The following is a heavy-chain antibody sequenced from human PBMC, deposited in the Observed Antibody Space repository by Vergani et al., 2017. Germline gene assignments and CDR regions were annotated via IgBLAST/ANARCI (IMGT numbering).Heavy chain of an antibody. J-gene: IGHJ3*02. Sequence: EVQLLESGGDLVQPGGSLRLSCAASGFTFIMHAMSWVRQAPGKGLEWVSTLIASDRRTHYADSVKGRFTISRDNSKNTLFLHMNSLRPENTAVYYCAKVGRSEVAGTFGAFDIWAQGTRDTVSS. CDR2: LIASDRRT. CDR1: GFTFIMHA. CDR3: AKVGRSEVAGTFGAFDI. D-gene: IGHD6-19*01. V-gene: IGHV3-23*01.